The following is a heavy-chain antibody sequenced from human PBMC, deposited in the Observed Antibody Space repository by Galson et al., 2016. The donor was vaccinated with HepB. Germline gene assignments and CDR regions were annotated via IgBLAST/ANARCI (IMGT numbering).Heavy chain of an antibody. CDR3: AREYSSSWSATYYYGMAV. J-gene: IGHJ6*02. CDR2: IYYSGST. CDR1: SGSISSYY. V-gene: IGHV4-59*01. D-gene: IGHD6-13*01. Sequence: TLSLTCTVSSGSISSYYWSWIRQPPGKGLEWIGYIYYSGSTNYNPSLQSRVTISVDTSKNQFSLKLNSVTAADTAIYYCAREYSSSWSATYYYGMAVWGQGITVTVSS.